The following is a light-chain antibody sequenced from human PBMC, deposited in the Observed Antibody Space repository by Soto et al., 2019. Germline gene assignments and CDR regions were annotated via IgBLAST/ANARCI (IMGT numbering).Light chain of an antibody. Sequence: EIVMTQSPATLSVSPGERATLSCRASQSVRSNLAWYQQKPGQAPRLLLYGESTRATGIPARFSGSGSGTEFTLTISSQQSEDFAIYYCQQYNDWPRTFGPGTKVDFK. J-gene: IGKJ3*01. CDR1: QSVRSN. CDR2: GES. CDR3: QQYNDWPRT. V-gene: IGKV3D-15*01.